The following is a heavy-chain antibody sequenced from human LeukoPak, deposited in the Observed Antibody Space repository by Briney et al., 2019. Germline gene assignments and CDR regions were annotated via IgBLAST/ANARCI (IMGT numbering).Heavy chain of an antibody. CDR2: IYYSGST. Sequence: SETLSLTCNVSGGSISGYHWSWIRQPPGKGLEWIGYIYYSGSTYYNPSLKSRVTISVDTSKNQFSLKLSSVTAADTAVYYCARCVGSWYGPHFDYWGQGTLVTVSS. V-gene: IGHV4-30-4*01. J-gene: IGHJ4*02. CDR3: ARCVGSWYGPHFDY. D-gene: IGHD6-13*01. CDR1: GGSISGYH.